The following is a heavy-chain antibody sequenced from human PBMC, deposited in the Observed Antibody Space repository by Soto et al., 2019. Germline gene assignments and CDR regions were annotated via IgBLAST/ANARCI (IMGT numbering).Heavy chain of an antibody. J-gene: IGHJ6*02. V-gene: IGHV4-4*07. CDR1: GGSFSGYY. CDR3: ARERRKDSSSSGMDV. CDR2: IYTSGST. D-gene: IGHD6-6*01. Sequence: SETLSLTCAVYGGSFSGYYWSWIRQPAGKGLEWIGRIYTSGSTNYNPSLKSRVTMSVDTSKNQFSLKLSSVTAADTAVYYCARERRKDSSSSGMDVWGQGTTVTVSS.